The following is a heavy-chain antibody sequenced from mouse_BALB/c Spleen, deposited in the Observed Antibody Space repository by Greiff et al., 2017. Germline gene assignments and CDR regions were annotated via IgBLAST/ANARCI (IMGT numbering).Heavy chain of an antibody. CDR3: ARNGNYAGYAMDY. J-gene: IGHJ4*01. Sequence: VQLKESGPELVKPGASVKMSCKASGYTFTEYTMHWVKQSHGKSLEWIGGINPNNGGTSYNQKFKGKATLTVDKSSSTAYMELRSLTSEDSAVYYCARNGNYAGYAMDYWGQGTSVTVSS. CDR2: INPNNGGT. V-gene: IGHV1-22*01. D-gene: IGHD2-1*01. CDR1: GYTFTEYT.